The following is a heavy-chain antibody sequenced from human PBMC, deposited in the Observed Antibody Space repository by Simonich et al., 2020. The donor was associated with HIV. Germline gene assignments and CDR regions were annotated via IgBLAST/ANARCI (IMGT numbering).Heavy chain of an antibody. CDR2: ISGSGGST. D-gene: IGHD2-8*01. Sequence: EVQLLESGGGLVQPGGSLRLSCAASGFTFSSYAMSWVRQAPGKGLEWVSAISGSGGSTYYADSVKGRFTISRDNSKNTRYLQMNSLRAEDTAVYYCAKVINGDDAFDIWGQGTMVTVSS. J-gene: IGHJ3*02. CDR1: GFTFSSYA. CDR3: AKVINGDDAFDI. V-gene: IGHV3-23*01.